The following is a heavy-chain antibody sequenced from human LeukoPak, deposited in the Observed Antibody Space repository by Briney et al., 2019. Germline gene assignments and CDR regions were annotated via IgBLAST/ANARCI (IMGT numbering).Heavy chain of an antibody. J-gene: IGHJ3*02. CDR3: ARSHNLYSSWGI. Sequence: GGSLRLSCAASGFTFSSYSMNWVRQAPGKGLEWVSSISSSSSYIYYADSVKGRFTISRDNAKNSLYLQMYSLRAEDTAVYYCARSHNLYSSWGIWGQGTMVTVSS. CDR2: ISSSSSYI. V-gene: IGHV3-21*01. D-gene: IGHD6-6*01. CDR1: GFTFSSYS.